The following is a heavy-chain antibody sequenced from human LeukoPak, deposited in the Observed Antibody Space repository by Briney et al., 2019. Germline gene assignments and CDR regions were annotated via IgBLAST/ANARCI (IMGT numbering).Heavy chain of an antibody. CDR3: ARYDQYFDY. CDR1: GGSISSSSYY. V-gene: IGHV4-61*05. CDR2: IYYSGST. J-gene: IGHJ4*02. Sequence: SETLSLTCTVSGGSISSSSYYWSWIRQPPGKGLEWIGYIYYSGSTNYNPSLRSRVTISVDTSKNQFSLKLSSVTAADTAVYYCARYDQYFDYWGQGTLVTVSS. D-gene: IGHD1-1*01.